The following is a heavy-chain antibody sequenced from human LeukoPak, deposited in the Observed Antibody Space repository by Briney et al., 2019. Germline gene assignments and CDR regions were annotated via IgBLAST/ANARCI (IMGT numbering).Heavy chain of an antibody. D-gene: IGHD3-3*01. Sequence: PGGSLRLSCAASGFTFSSYGMHWVRQAPGKGLEWVAVIWYDGSNKYYADSVKGRFTISRDNSKNTLYLQMNSLRAEDTAVYYCARGGIFGVVKKIKNYFDYWGQGTLVTVSS. CDR1: GFTFSSYG. CDR2: IWYDGSNK. V-gene: IGHV3-33*01. CDR3: ARGGIFGVVKKIKNYFDY. J-gene: IGHJ4*02.